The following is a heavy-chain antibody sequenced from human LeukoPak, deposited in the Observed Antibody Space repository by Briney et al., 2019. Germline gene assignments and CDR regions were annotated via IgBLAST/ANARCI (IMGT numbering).Heavy chain of an antibody. CDR1: GGSISSSSYF. CDR2: IYHSGSI. V-gene: IGHV4-39*07. CDR3: ASLYGSSWPPFDY. D-gene: IGHD6-13*01. J-gene: IGHJ4*02. Sequence: NPSETLSLTCAASGGSISSSSYFWGWIRQPPGKGLEWIGEIYHSGSINYNPSLKSRVTISIDKSKNQFSLKLSSVTAADTAVYYCASLYGSSWPPFDYWGQGTLVTVSS.